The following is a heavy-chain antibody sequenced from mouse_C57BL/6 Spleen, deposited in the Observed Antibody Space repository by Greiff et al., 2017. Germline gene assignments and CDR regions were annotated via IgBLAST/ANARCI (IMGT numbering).Heavy chain of an antibody. CDR3: ARDRTGTFDY. CDR1: GFTFSDYY. J-gene: IGHJ2*01. CDR2: INYDGSST. V-gene: IGHV5-16*01. D-gene: IGHD4-1*01. Sequence: EVKLMESEGGLVQPGSSMKLSCTASGFTFSDYYMAWVRQVPEKGLEWVANINYDGSSTYYLDSLKSRFIISRDNAKNILYPQMSSLKSEDTATYYCARDRTGTFDYWGQGTTLTVSS.